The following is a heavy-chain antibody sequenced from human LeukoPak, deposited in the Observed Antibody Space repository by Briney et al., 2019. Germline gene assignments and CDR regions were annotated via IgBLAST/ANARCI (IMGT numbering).Heavy chain of an antibody. CDR3: AKVAKYYYGSETYYFFEH. V-gene: IGHV3-7*01. J-gene: IGHJ4*02. D-gene: IGHD3-10*01. CDR2: IKQDGTEK. CDR1: GFTFSSYE. Sequence: GGSLRLSCAASGFTFSSYEMSWVRQAPGKGLEWVANIKQDGTEKYYVDSVKGRFTISRDNAKNSLYLQMNSLRVEDTAVYYCAKVAKYYYGSETYYFFEHWGQGTPVTASP.